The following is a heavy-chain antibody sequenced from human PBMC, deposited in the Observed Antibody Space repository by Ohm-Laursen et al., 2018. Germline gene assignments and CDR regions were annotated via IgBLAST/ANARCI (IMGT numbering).Heavy chain of an antibody. CDR1: GFTFSSYW. CDR2: INTDGSST. V-gene: IGHV3-74*01. J-gene: IGHJ6*02. CDR3: VRDSFSSRDYYYYGMDV. Sequence: GSLRLSCAASGFTFSSYWMHWIRQAPGKGLVWVSRINTDGSSTTYADSVKGRFTISRDNAKNTLYLQMNSLGAEDTAVYYCVRDSFSSRDYYYYGMDVWGQGTTVTVSS.